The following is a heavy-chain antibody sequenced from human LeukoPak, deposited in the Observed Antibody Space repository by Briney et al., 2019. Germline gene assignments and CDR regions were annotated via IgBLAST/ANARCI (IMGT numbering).Heavy chain of an antibody. D-gene: IGHD2-15*01. CDR2: IYYSGST. CDR1: GGSISSYY. Sequence: SETLSLTCTVSGGSISSYYWSWIRQPPGKGLEWIGYIYYSGSTNYNPSLKSRVTISVDTSKNQFSLKLSSVTAADTAVYYCARAACSGGSCCFDYWGQGTLVTVSS. V-gene: IGHV4-59*01. CDR3: ARAACSGGSCCFDY. J-gene: IGHJ4*02.